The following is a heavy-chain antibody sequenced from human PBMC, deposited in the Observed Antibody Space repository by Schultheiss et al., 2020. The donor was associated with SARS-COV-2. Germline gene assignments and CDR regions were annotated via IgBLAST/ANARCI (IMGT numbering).Heavy chain of an antibody. CDR2: IKSKTDGGTT. V-gene: IGHV3-15*01. J-gene: IGHJ4*02. CDR1: GFTFDDYT. CDR3: TKTYYDFWSGYYSFDY. D-gene: IGHD3-3*01. Sequence: GGSLRLSCAASGFTFDDYTMHWVRQAPGKGLEWVGRIKSKTDGGTTDYAAPVKGRFTISRDDSKNTLYLQMNSLKTEDTAVYYCTKTYYDFWSGYYSFDYWGQGTLVTVSS.